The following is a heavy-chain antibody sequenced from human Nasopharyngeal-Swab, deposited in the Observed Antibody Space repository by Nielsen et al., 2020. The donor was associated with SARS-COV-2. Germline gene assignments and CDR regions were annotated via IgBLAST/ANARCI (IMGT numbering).Heavy chain of an antibody. J-gene: IGHJ6*02. Sequence: ASVKVSCKASGYTFTNYAMHWVRQAPGQRLEWMGWINAGNGNTKYSQKFQGRVTITRDTSASTAHMELSSLRSEDTAVYYCARGYCHGGSCAVYYYYGMDVWGQGTTVTVSS. CDR2: INAGNGNT. CDR3: ARGYCHGGSCAVYYYYGMDV. CDR1: GYTFTNYA. V-gene: IGHV1-3*01. D-gene: IGHD2-15*01.